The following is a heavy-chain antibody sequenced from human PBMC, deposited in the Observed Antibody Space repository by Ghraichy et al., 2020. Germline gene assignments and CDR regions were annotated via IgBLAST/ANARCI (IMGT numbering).Heavy chain of an antibody. CDR1: GGSFSGYY. CDR2: INHSGST. D-gene: IGHD2-8*01. Sequence: SETLSLTCAVYGGSFSGYYWSWIRQPPGKGLEWIGEINHSGSTNYNPSLKSRVTISVDTSKNQFSLKLSSVTAADTAVYYCARRKGVYATRGWYFDYWGQGTLVTVSS. V-gene: IGHV4-34*01. CDR3: ARRKGVYATRGWYFDY. J-gene: IGHJ4*02.